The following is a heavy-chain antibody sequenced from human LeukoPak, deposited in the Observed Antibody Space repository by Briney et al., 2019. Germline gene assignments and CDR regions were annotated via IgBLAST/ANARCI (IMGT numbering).Heavy chain of an antibody. V-gene: IGHV4-34*01. CDR1: GGSFSGYY. J-gene: IGHJ5*02. Sequence: SETLSLTCAVYGGSFSGYYWSWIRQPPGKGLEWIGEVNSSGSTNYNPSLKSRVTISVDTSKNQFSLKLASVTAADTAIYYCAKGAGGFSYYNWFDPWGQGTLVTVSS. D-gene: IGHD5-18*01. CDR3: AKGAGGFSYYNWFDP. CDR2: VNSSGST.